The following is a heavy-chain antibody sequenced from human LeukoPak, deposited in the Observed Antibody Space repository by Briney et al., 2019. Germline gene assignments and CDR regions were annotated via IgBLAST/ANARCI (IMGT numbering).Heavy chain of an antibody. CDR2: ISAYNGNT. CDR3: ARDRPDYYDSSAYLRGLYSAFGC. Sequence: ASVKVSCKASGGTFSSYAISWVRQAPGQGLEWMGWISAYNGNTKYAQKLQGRVSMTTDTSTSTAYMELRSLRSDDTAVYYCARDRPDYYDSSAYLRGLYSAFGCWGQGTLVTVSS. D-gene: IGHD3-22*01. CDR1: GGTFSSYA. J-gene: IGHJ4*02. V-gene: IGHV1-18*01.